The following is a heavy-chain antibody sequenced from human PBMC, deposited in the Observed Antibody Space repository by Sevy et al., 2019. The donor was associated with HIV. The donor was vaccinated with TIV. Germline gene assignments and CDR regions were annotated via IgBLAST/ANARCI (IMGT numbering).Heavy chain of an antibody. J-gene: IGHJ4*02. CDR1: GGSISSGGYS. CDR3: ARANRRTVEDYFDY. V-gene: IGHV4-30-2*01. Sequence: SETLCLTCAVSGGSISSGGYSWSWIRQPPGKGLEWIGYIYHSGSTYYNPSLKSRVTISVDRSKNQFSLKLSSVTAADTAVYYCARANRRTVEDYFDYWGQGTLVTVSS. CDR2: IYHSGST. D-gene: IGHD4-17*01.